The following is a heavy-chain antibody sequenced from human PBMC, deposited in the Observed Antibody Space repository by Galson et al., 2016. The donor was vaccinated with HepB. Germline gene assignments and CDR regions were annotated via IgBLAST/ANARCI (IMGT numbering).Heavy chain of an antibody. CDR1: GGPIGDNPW. J-gene: IGHJ6*02. Sequence: SETLSLTCAVSGGPIGDNPWWTWVRQPPGKGLEWVGEISHSGTTNYSTSLKSRLTISVDKSKKHFSLNLTSVTAADTAVYYCASSSGSGYALVVWGQGTTVTVSS. V-gene: IGHV4-4*02. CDR3: ASSSGSGYALVV. D-gene: IGHD3-10*01. CDR2: ISHSGTT.